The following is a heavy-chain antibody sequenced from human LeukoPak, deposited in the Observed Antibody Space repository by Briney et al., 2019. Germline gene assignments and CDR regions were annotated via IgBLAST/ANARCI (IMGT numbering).Heavy chain of an antibody. Sequence: PGGSLRLSCAASGFTFSSYAMSWVRQAPGKGLEWVSAISGSGGSTYYADSVKGRFTISRDNSKNTLYPQMNSLRAEDTAVYYCAKGLGPLAATPLDYWGQGTLVTVSS. CDR1: GFTFSSYA. CDR3: AKGLGPLAATPLDY. D-gene: IGHD2-15*01. V-gene: IGHV3-23*01. J-gene: IGHJ4*02. CDR2: ISGSGGST.